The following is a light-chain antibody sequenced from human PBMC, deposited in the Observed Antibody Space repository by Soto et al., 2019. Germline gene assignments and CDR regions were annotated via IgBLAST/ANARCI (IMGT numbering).Light chain of an antibody. J-gene: IGLJ3*02. CDR1: SSDVGAYNY. Sequence: QSALTQPPSASGSPGQSVTISCTGTSSDVGAYNYVSWYQQHPGKAPKLMIYDVSKRPSEVPDRFSGSKSGNTASLTVSGLQAEDEADFYCISYAGSSIGVFGGGTKLTVL. CDR3: ISYAGSSIGV. CDR2: DVS. V-gene: IGLV2-8*01.